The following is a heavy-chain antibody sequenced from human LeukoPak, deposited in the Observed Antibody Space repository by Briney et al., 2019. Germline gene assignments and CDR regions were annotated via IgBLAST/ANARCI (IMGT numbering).Heavy chain of an antibody. CDR1: GYTFTSYD. V-gene: IGHV1-8*01. D-gene: IGHD6-19*01. CDR3: ARDRAVAGYFDY. Sequence: ASVKVSCKTSGYTFTSYDINWVRQATGQGLEWLGWMSPNNGDTGYAQKFQGRVTMTRDTSTSTVYMELSSLRSEDTAVYYCARDRAVAGYFDYWGQGTLVTVSS. J-gene: IGHJ4*02. CDR2: MSPNNGDT.